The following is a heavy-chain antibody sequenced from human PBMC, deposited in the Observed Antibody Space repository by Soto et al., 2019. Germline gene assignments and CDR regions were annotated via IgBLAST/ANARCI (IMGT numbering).Heavy chain of an antibody. Sequence: QVQLVESGGGVVQPGRALRLSCAASGFTFSSYGMHWVRQAPGKGLEWVAVISSDGSNKYYADSVKGRFTISRDNSKNTLYLQMNSLRAEDTAVYYGFVQPPAHFDYWGQGTLVTVSS. CDR2: ISSDGSNK. J-gene: IGHJ4*02. V-gene: IGHV3-30*03. CDR1: GFTFSSYG. CDR3: FVQPPAHFDY. D-gene: IGHD2-21*01.